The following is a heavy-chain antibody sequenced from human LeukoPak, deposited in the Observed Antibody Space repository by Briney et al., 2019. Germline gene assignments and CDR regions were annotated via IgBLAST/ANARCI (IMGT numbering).Heavy chain of an antibody. CDR2: IYTSGST. CDR3: ARSSQWELLPWFDY. CDR1: GGSISSYY. D-gene: IGHD1-26*01. V-gene: IGHV4-4*09. Sequence: SETLSLTCTVSGGSISSYYWSWIRQPPGKGPEWIGYIYTSGSTNYNPSLKSRVTISVDTSKNQSSLKLSSVTAADTAVYYCARSSQWELLPWFDYWGQGTLVTVSS. J-gene: IGHJ4*02.